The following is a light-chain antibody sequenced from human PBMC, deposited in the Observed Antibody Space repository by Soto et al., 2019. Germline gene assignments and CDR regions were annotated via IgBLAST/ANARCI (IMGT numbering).Light chain of an antibody. CDR2: AAS. CDR3: QQSYSTPYT. V-gene: IGKV1-39*01. CDR1: QSITTY. Sequence: DIQMTQSPSSLSASVGDRVTITCRASQSITTYLHWYQKKPGKAPKLLIYAASSLQSGVPSRFSGSGSGTDFTLTISSLQPEDFATYYCQQSYSTPYTFGQGTELEI. J-gene: IGKJ2*01.